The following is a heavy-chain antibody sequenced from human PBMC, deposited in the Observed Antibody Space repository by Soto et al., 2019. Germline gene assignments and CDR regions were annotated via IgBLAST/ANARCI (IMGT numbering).Heavy chain of an antibody. D-gene: IGHD3-22*01. J-gene: IGHJ6*02. CDR1: GGSFSGYY. Sequence: SETLSLTCAVYGGSFSGYYWSWIRQPPGKGLEWIGEINHSGSTNYNPSLKSRVTISVDTSKNQFSLKLSSVTAADTAVYYCARGSGNYYDSSGYYPYYYYGMDVWGQGTTVT. V-gene: IGHV4-34*01. CDR3: ARGSGNYYDSSGYYPYYYYGMDV. CDR2: INHSGST.